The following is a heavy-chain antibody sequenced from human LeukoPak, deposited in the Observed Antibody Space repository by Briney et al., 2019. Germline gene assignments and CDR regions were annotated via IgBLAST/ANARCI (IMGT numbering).Heavy chain of an antibody. CDR1: GFTFSSYG. CDR2: ISYDGSNK. J-gene: IGHJ4*02. Sequence: GGSLRLSCAAAGFTFSSYGVHWVRQAPGKGLEGVAVISYDGSNKYYADSVKGRFTISRDNSKNTLYLQMNSLRAEDTAVYYCAKEGGGSTFGSDYRGQGTLVAVSS. CDR3: AKEGGGSTFGSDY. D-gene: IGHD3-10*01. V-gene: IGHV3-30*18.